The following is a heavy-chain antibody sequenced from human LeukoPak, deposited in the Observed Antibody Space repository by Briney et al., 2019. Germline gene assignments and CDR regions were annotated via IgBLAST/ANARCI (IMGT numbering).Heavy chain of an antibody. D-gene: IGHD2-15*01. V-gene: IGHV4-59*08. J-gene: IGHJ3*02. CDR3: AGLLCSGGSCRDAFDI. CDR2: IYYSGST. CDR1: GGSISGYY. Sequence: SETLSLTCTVSGGSISGYYWSWIRQPPGKGLEWIGYIYYSGSTNYNPSLKSRVTISVDTSKNQFSLKLSSVTAADTAVYYCAGLLCSGGSCRDAFDIWGQGTMVTVSS.